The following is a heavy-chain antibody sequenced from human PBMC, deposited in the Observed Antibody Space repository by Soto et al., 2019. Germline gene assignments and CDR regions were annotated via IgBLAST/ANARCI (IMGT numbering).Heavy chain of an antibody. J-gene: IGHJ1*01. CDR3: ARVAPKYYDSSGSSEYFQH. V-gene: IGHV4-61*01. CDR2: IYYSGST. Sequence: PSETLSLTCTVSGGSVSSGSYYWSWIRQPPGKGLEWIGYIYYSGSTNYNPSLKSRVTISVDTSKNQFSLKLSSVTAADTAVYYCARVAPKYYDSSGSSEYFQHWGQGTLVTVSS. CDR1: GGSVSSGSYY. D-gene: IGHD3-22*01.